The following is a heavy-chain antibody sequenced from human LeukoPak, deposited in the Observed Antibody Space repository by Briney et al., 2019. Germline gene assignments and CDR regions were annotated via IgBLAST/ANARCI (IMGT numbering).Heavy chain of an antibody. J-gene: IGHJ4*02. CDR1: GYTFTSYA. CDR2: INAGNGNT. CDR3: ARASINYDFWSGYYTGTSQSYYFDY. V-gene: IGHV1-3*03. D-gene: IGHD3-3*01. Sequence: ASVKVSRKASGYTFTSYAMHWVRQAPGQRLEWMGWINAGNGNTKYSQEFQGRVTITRDTSASTAYMELSSLRSEDMAVYYCARASINYDFWSGYYTGTSQSYYFDYWGQGTLVTVSS.